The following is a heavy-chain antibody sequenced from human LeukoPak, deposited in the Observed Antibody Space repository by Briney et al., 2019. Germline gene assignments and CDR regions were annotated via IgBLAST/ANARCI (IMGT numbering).Heavy chain of an antibody. V-gene: IGHV3-23*01. CDR2: ISGSGGST. CDR3: AKDPPSVTTFDY. D-gene: IGHD4-17*01. J-gene: IGHJ4*02. Sequence: PGGSLRLSCAASGFTVSSYAMSWVRQAPGKGREWFSAISGSGGSTYYADSVKGRFTISRDNSKNTLYLQMNSLRAEDTAVYYCAKDPPSVTTFDYWGQGTLVTVSS. CDR1: GFTVSSYA.